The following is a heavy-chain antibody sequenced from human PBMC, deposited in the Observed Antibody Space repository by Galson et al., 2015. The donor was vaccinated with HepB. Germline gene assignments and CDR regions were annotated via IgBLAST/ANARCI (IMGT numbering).Heavy chain of an antibody. CDR1: GFIFNDYG. D-gene: IGHD3-16*01. Sequence: SLRLSCAASGFIFNDYGKTWVRQAPGKGLQWVSGIFYNGGGTHYVDSVKGRFTISRDNAKKSLYLQMNNLRVDDTALYFCARKNYGDSYDMWGQGTMVTVS. CDR3: ARKNYGDSYDM. V-gene: IGHV3-20*04. CDR2: IFYNGGGT. J-gene: IGHJ3*02.